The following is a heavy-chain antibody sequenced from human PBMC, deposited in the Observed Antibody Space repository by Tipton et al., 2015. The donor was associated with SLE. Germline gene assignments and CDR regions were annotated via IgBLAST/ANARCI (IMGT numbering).Heavy chain of an antibody. CDR1: GYTFTNYY. V-gene: IGHV1-8*02. CDR3: ARNGGGLGY. Sequence: QVQLVQSGAEVKKPGASVKISCKTSGYTFTNYYIHWVRQAPGQGLEWMGWMIPNSGNTAAAQKFQGRVTMTRDTSISTAYMELTSLRFEDTAVYYCARNGGGLGYWGQGTLVTVSS. CDR2: MIPNSGNT. J-gene: IGHJ4*02. D-gene: IGHD3-16*01.